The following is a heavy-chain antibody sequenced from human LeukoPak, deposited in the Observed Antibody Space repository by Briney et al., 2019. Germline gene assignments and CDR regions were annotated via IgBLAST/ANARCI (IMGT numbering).Heavy chain of an antibody. CDR1: GGSISSSSYY. CDR3: ARFRSSGWSRYYFDY. V-gene: IGHV4-39*01. D-gene: IGHD6-19*01. Sequence: PSETLSLTCTVSGGSISSSSYYWGWIRQPPGKGLEWIGSIYYSGSTYYNPSLKSRVTISVDTSKNQFSLKLSSVTAADTAVYYCARFRSSGWSRYYFDYWGQGTLVTVSS. CDR2: IYYSGST. J-gene: IGHJ4*02.